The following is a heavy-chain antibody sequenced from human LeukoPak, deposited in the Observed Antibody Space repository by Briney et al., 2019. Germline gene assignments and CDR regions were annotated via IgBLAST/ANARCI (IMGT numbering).Heavy chain of an antibody. CDR3: ARSPVRSGSTLGY. CDR2: MYYSGST. Sequence: LRLSCAGSGFTFSSYAMSWVRQAPGKGLEWIGYMYYSGSTYYNPSLKSRVTILGDTSKNQFSLKLSSVTAADTAVYFCARSPVRSGSTLGYWGQGTLVTVSS. J-gene: IGHJ4*02. V-gene: IGHV4-31*02. D-gene: IGHD3-10*01. CDR1: GFTFSSYA.